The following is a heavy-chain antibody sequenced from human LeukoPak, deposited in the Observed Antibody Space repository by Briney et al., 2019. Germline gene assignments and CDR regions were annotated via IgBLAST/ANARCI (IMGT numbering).Heavy chain of an antibody. J-gene: IGHJ4*02. Sequence: GGSLRLSCAASGFTFSSSAMTWVRQAPGKGLDWVSAISAGGGDTVYADSVKGRLTISRDNSKNTLYLQMNSLRAEDTAIYYCTKGGSYAPLDYWGQGTPVTVSS. CDR3: TKGGSYAPLDY. CDR1: GFTFSSSA. D-gene: IGHD1-26*01. V-gene: IGHV3-23*01. CDR2: ISAGGGDT.